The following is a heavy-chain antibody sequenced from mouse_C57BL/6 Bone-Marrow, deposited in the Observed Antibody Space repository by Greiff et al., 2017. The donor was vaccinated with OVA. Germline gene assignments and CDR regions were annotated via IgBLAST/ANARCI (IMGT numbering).Heavy chain of an antibody. D-gene: IGHD1-1*01. CDR1: GFSLSTVGMG. CDR2: IWWDDDK. J-gene: IGHJ2*01. Sequence: QVTLNVCGPGILQPSQTLSLTCSFSGFSLSTVGMGVGWIRQPSGKGLEWLAHIWWDDDKYYNPALKSRLTISKDTSKNQVFLKSANVDTADTATYYCARIFITTVVGGYWGQGTTLTVSS. CDR3: ARIFITTVVGGY. V-gene: IGHV8-8*01.